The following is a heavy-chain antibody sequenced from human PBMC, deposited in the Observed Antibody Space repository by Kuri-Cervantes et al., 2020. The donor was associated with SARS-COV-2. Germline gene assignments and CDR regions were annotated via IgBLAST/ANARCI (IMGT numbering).Heavy chain of an antibody. Sequence: ASVKVSCKASGYTFTSYYMHWVRQAPGQRLEWMGWINAGNGNTKYSQKFQGRVTITRDTSASTAYMELSSLRSEDTAVYYCARLSIYDSSGYTDDYWGQGTLVTVSS. CDR2: INAGNGNT. V-gene: IGHV1-3*01. D-gene: IGHD3-22*01. CDR3: ARLSIYDSSGYTDDY. J-gene: IGHJ4*02. CDR1: GYTFTSYY.